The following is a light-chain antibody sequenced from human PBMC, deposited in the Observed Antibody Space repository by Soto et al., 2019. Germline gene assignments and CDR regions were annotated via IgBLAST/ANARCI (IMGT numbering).Light chain of an antibody. Sequence: QSGLTQPPSASGTPGQRLTISCSGSSSNIGSNTVNWYQQLPGTAPKLLIYSNNQRPSGVPDRFSGSKSGTSASLAISGLQSEDEADYYCATWDDSLNAVVFGGGTKLTVL. J-gene: IGLJ2*01. CDR1: SSNIGSNT. CDR3: ATWDDSLNAVV. V-gene: IGLV1-44*01. CDR2: SNN.